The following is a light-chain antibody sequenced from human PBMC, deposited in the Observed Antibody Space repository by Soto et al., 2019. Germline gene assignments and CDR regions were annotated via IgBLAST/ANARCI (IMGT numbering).Light chain of an antibody. V-gene: IGKV3-11*01. CDR2: DAS. CDR3: QQRSNWPPVT. Sequence: EIVLTQSPATLSLSPGETATLSCRASQSVSSYLAWYQQKPGQAPRLLIYDASNRATGIPARFSGSGSGTDFTLTIRSLEPEDFAVYYCQQRSNWPPVTFGGGTKVEIK. CDR1: QSVSSY. J-gene: IGKJ4*01.